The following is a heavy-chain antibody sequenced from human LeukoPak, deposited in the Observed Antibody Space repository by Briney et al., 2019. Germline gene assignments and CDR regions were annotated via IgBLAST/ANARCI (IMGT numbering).Heavy chain of an antibody. CDR2: ISPYNGNT. CDR3: ARTYCSGGSCYSSDY. V-gene: IGHV1-18*01. Sequence: GASVKVSCKASGSTFTSYGISWVRQAPGQELEWMGWISPYNGNTNYAQKLQGRVTVTTDTSTSTAYMELRSLRSDETAVYYCARTYCSGGSCYSSDYWGQGTLVTVSS. CDR1: GSTFTSYG. D-gene: IGHD2-15*01. J-gene: IGHJ4*02.